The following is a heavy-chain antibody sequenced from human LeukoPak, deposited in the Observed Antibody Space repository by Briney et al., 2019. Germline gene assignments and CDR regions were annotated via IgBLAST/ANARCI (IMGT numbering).Heavy chain of an antibody. V-gene: IGHV1-2*04. CDR3: ARDQGHCSSTSCPATYYYYGMDV. CDR1: GYTFTGYY. D-gene: IGHD2-2*01. J-gene: IGHJ6*02. Sequence: ASVKVSCKASGYTFTGYYMHWVRQAPGQGLEWMGWINPNSGGTNYAQKFQGWVTMTRDTSISTAYMELSRLRSDDTAVYYCARDQGHCSSTSCPATYYYYGMDVWGQGTTVTVSS. CDR2: INPNSGGT.